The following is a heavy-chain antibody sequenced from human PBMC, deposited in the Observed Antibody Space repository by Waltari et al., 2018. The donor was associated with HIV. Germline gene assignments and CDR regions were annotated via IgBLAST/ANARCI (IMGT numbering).Heavy chain of an antibody. J-gene: IGHJ6*02. V-gene: IGHV4-61*02. Sequence: QVQLQESGPGLVKPSQTMSLTCTVPGGSISSGSYYWSWLRQPAGKGPEWIGRIYTSGSTNYNPSLKSRVTISVDTSKNQFSLKLSSVTAADTAVYYCAREGTGSSSSIYYYYGMDVWGQGTTVTVSS. D-gene: IGHD6-6*01. CDR2: IYTSGST. CDR1: GGSISSGSYY. CDR3: AREGTGSSSSIYYYYGMDV.